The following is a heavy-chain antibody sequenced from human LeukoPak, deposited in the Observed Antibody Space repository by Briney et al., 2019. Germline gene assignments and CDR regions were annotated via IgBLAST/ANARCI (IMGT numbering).Heavy chain of an antibody. CDR1: GFTFSNYW. J-gene: IGHJ5*02. V-gene: IGHV3-7*03. CDR2: IKQDGGEK. CDR3: ARTLPGQFDP. Sequence: GGSLRLSCAASGFTFSNYWMRWVRQAPGKGLEWVANIKQDGGEKYYVDSVKGRFTISRDNAKNSLYLQMDSLRAEDTAVYYCARTLPGQFDPWGQGTLVTVSS.